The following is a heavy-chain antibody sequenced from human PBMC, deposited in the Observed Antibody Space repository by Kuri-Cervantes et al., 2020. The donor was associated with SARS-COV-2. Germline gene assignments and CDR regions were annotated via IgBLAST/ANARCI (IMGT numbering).Heavy chain of an antibody. CDR1: GFTFSSYA. CDR3: AKGPVGATGAFDI. V-gene: IGHV3-23*01. J-gene: IGHJ3*02. Sequence: GESLKISCAASGFTFSSYAMSWVRQAPGKGLEWVSAISGNGGSTYYADSVKGRFTISRDNSKNTLYLQMNSLRAEDTAVYYCAKGPVGATGAFDIWGQGTMVTVSS. CDR2: ISGNGGST. D-gene: IGHD1-26*01.